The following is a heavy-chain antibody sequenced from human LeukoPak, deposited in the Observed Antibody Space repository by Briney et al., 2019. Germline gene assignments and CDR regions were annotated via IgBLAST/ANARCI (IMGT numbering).Heavy chain of an antibody. D-gene: IGHD2-15*01. V-gene: IGHV3-30*02. Sequence: GGSLRLSCGASGFIFSSYGMHWVRQAPGKGLEWVAFIRYDGSNKDYADSVKGRFTISRDNSKNTLYLQMNSLRAEDTAVYYCAKDYLGYCSGGSCSTLFDYWGQGTLVTVSS. CDR2: IRYDGSNK. J-gene: IGHJ4*02. CDR1: GFIFSSYG. CDR3: AKDYLGYCSGGSCSTLFDY.